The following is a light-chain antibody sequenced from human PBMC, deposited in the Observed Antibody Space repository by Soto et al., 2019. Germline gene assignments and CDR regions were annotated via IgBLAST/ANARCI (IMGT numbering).Light chain of an antibody. J-gene: IGKJ4*01. V-gene: IGKV1-39*01. Sequence: DIQMTPSPSSLSSTLRDRVTITFRASQSINSYLNWYQQKPGKAPKLLIYAASSLQSGVPSRFSGSGSGTDFTLTISSLQPEDFATYYCQQSYSTPLTFGGGTKVDIK. CDR2: AAS. CDR3: QQSYSTPLT. CDR1: QSINSY.